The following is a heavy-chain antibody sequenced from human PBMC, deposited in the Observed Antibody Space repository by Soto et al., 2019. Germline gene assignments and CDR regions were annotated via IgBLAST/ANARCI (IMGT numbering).Heavy chain of an antibody. V-gene: IGHV4-4*07. CDR1: GGSIGGYH. CDR2: VHSTGST. J-gene: IGHJ4*02. D-gene: IGHD3-10*01. CDR3: ARDSVSLTLFDY. Sequence: PSETLSLTCTVSGGSIGGYHWSWVRQPAGKGLEWIGRVHSTGSTDYNRSVKSRITVSLDTSKKQFSLKLRSVTAADTALYFCARDSVSLTLFDYWGQGILVTVSS.